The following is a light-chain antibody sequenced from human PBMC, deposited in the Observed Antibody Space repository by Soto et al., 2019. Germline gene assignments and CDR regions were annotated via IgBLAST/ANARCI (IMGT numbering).Light chain of an antibody. J-gene: IGKJ3*01. Sequence: IQLTQSTSSLSASVGDRVTITCRASQGISSYLAWYQQKPGKAPKLLIYAASTLQSGVPSRFSSTGSGTDFTLTISSLQPEDFATYYCQQLNSYPRTFGPGTKVDIK. CDR3: QQLNSYPRT. CDR2: AAS. CDR1: QGISSY. V-gene: IGKV1-9*01.